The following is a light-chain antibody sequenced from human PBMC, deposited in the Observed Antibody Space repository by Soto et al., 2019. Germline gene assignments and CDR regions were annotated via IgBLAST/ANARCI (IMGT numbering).Light chain of an antibody. CDR1: QSVSSSF. CDR3: QQDDSSPWT. CDR2: GAS. V-gene: IGKV3-20*01. Sequence: EIVLTQSPGTLSLSPGERATLSCRASQSVSSSFLAWYQQKPGQAPRLLIYGASSRATGIPDRFSGSGSGTDFTLTISRLEPEDVAVYYCQQDDSSPWTFGQGTKVEIK. J-gene: IGKJ1*01.